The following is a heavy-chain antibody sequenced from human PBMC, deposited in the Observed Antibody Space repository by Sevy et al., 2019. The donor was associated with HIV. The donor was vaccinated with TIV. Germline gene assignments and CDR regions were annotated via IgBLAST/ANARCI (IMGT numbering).Heavy chain of an antibody. Sequence: GGSLRLSCAASGFTFDDYGMSWVRQAPGKGLEWVSGINWNGGSTGYADSVKGRFTISRDNAKNSLYPQMNSLRAEDTALYYCARSMKDYYDSSGHPFDYWGQGTLVTVSS. CDR2: INWNGGST. D-gene: IGHD3-22*01. V-gene: IGHV3-20*04. J-gene: IGHJ4*02. CDR1: GFTFDDYG. CDR3: ARSMKDYYDSSGHPFDY.